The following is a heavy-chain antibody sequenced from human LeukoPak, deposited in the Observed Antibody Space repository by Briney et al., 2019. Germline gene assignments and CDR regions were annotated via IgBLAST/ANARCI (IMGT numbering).Heavy chain of an antibody. D-gene: IGHD2-2*01. V-gene: IGHV4-59*08. J-gene: IGHJ4*02. CDR3: ARIQVAAVVFDY. CDR2: IYYSGST. CDR1: GGSISSYY. Sequence: SETLSLTCTVSGGSISSYYWSWIRQPPGKGLEWIGYIYYSGSTNYNLSLKSRVTISVDTSKNQFSLKLSSVTAADTAVYYCARIQVAAVVFDYWGQGTLVTVSS.